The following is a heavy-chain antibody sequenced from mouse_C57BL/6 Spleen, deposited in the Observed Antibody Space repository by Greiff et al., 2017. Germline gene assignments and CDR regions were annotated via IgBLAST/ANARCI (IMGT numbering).Heavy chain of an antibody. J-gene: IGHJ3*01. CDR3: AREGAMYDYDGPFAY. Sequence: QVQLQQSGAELAKPGASVKLSCKASGYTFTSYWMHWVKQRPGQGLEWIGYINPSSGYTKYNQKFKDKATVTADKSSSTAYMQLSSLAYEDSAVYYCAREGAMYDYDGPFAYWGQGTLVTVSA. D-gene: IGHD2-4*01. CDR2: INPSSGYT. CDR1: GYTFTSYW. V-gene: IGHV1-7*01.